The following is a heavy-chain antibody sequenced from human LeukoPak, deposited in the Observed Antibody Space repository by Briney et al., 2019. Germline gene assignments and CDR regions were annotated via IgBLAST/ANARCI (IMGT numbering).Heavy chain of an antibody. CDR3: ARAAGAASLLFDY. V-gene: IGHV3-11*04. J-gene: IGHJ4*02. D-gene: IGHD2/OR15-2a*01. Sequence: GGSLRLSCAASGFTFSDYNMRWIRQAPGKGLEWVSSISRSGSTKYYADSVKGRFTISRDNAKNSLFLQMNSLRAGDTAVYYCARAAGAASLLFDYWGQGTLVTVSS. CDR2: ISRSGSTK. CDR1: GFTFSDYN.